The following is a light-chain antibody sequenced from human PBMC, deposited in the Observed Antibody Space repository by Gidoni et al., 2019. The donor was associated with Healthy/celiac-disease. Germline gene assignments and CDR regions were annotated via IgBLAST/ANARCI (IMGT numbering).Light chain of an antibody. CDR2: ASS. V-gene: IGKV1-39*01. Sequence: DIQMTQSPSSLSASGGDRVTITCRASQSISSYLNWYQQKPGKAPKLLIYASSCLQSGVPSRFSGSGSGTDFTLTISSLQPEDFATYYCQQSYSTPRTFGQGTKLEIK. CDR3: QQSYSTPRT. J-gene: IGKJ2*01. CDR1: QSISSY.